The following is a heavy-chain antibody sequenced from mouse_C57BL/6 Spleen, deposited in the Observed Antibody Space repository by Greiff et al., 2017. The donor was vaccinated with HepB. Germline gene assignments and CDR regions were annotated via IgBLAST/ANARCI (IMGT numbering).Heavy chain of an antibody. CDR2: INPNNGGT. CDR3: ARCDYYGNYEDY. Sequence: EVKLQESGPELVKPGASVKMSCKASGYTFTDYNMHWVKQSHGKSLEWIGYINPNNGGTSYNQKFKGKATLTVNKSSSTAYMELRSLTSEDSAVYYCARCDYYGNYEDYWGQGTTLTVSS. D-gene: IGHD2-1*01. V-gene: IGHV1-22*01. J-gene: IGHJ2*01. CDR1: GYTFTDYN.